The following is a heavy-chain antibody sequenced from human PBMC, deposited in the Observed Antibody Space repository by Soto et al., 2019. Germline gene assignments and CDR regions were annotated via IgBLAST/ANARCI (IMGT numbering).Heavy chain of an antibody. V-gene: IGHV3-7*01. CDR3: ARIASAGRGWDV. Sequence: EVQLVESGGGLVQPGGSLRLSCADFGFTFSNYWMSWVRQAPVKGLEWVGNIKQDGSEKNYVDSVKGRFTISRDNAKTSLYLQMNSLRAEDTAVSYCARIASAGRGWDVWGQGTTVVVSS. CDR1: GFTFSNYW. CDR2: IKQDGSEK. D-gene: IGHD6-13*01. J-gene: IGHJ6*02.